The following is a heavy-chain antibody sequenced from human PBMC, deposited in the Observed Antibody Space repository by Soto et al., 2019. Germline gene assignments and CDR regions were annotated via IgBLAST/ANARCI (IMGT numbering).Heavy chain of an antibody. CDR3: VGALTYEVPYYYYGMDV. CDR2: IKQGGNEK. CDR1: GFSFSTYL. Sequence: HPGGSLRLSCAASGFSFSTYLMSWVRQAPGKGLEWVANIKQGGNEKFYVDSVKGRFTISRDNDKKSLYLQMDSLRVEDTAVYYCVGALTYEVPYYYYGMDVWGQGTTVTVSS. V-gene: IGHV3-7*01. J-gene: IGHJ6*02. D-gene: IGHD3-16*01.